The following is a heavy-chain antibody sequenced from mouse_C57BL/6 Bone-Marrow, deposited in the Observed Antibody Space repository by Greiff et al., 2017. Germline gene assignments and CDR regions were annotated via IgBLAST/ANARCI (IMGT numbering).Heavy chain of an antibody. CDR2: ISSGGSYT. V-gene: IGHV5-6*01. CDR3: ARQPLVFDV. CDR1: GFTFSSYG. J-gene: IGHJ1*03. Sequence: EVKLMESGGDLVKPGGSLKLSCAASGFTFSSYGMSWVRQTPDKRLEWVATISSGGSYTYYPDSVKGRFTISRDNAKNTLYLQMSSLKSEDTAMYYCARQPLVFDVWGTGTTVTVSS.